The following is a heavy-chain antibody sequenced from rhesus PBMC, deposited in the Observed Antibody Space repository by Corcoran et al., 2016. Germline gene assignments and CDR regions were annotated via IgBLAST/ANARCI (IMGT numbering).Heavy chain of an antibody. D-gene: IGHD1-44*02. CDR2: LYGSGSST. J-gene: IGHJ1*01. V-gene: IGHV4-169*01. Sequence: QLQLQESGPGLVKPSETLSVTCAVSGGSISSSYWSWIRQAPGKGLELIGYLYGSGSSTNYNPSLKRRLTLSVETSKNKLSLMLSSVTTSDTAVYYCARVGGVGKYFEFWGQGALVTVSS. CDR3: ARVGGVGKYFEF. CDR1: GGSISSSY.